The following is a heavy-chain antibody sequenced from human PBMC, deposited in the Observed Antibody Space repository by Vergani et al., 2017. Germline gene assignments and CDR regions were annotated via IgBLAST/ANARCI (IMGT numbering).Heavy chain of an antibody. CDR1: GFTFSSYS. D-gene: IGHD3-10*01. J-gene: IGHJ6*03. CDR3: AKDGSGITMVRGAAFDYYYMDV. Sequence: EVQLVESGGGLVKPGGSLRLSCAASGFTFSSYSMNWVRQAPGKGLEWVSSISSSSSYIYYADSVKGRFTISRDNAKNSLYLQMNSLRAEDTAVYYCAKDGSGITMVRGAAFDYYYMDVWGKGTTVTVSS. CDR2: ISSSSSYI. V-gene: IGHV3-21*04.